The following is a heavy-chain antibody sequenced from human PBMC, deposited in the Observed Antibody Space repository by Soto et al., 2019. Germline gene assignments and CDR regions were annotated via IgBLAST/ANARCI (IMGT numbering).Heavy chain of an antibody. D-gene: IGHD2-8*01. CDR3: AKNGQPPYYYYGMDV. J-gene: IGHJ6*02. Sequence: QGQLVQSGPEAKKLGTSVKVSCKTSGYTFSRYGISWVRQAPGQGLEWMGWISGYNGDTNYAQKVQGTVTMIIDTSTYTAYMELRSLTSDDTAIYYCAKNGQPPYYYYGMDVWGQGTTVTVSS. CDR2: ISGYNGDT. V-gene: IGHV1-18*01. CDR1: GYTFSRYG.